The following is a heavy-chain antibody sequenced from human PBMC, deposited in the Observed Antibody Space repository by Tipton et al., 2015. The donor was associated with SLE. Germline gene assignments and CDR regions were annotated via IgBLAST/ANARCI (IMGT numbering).Heavy chain of an antibody. V-gene: IGHV4-59*01. Sequence: TLSLTCTVSGGSMNTYYWSWIRQPPGKGLEWIGYIYYSGTTNYNSSLKSRVTISVDTSKNQFSLKLNSVTAADTAVYYCARGGDGYINSWFLFDSWGQGRLVTVSS. CDR1: GGSMNTYY. D-gene: IGHD6-13*01. J-gene: IGHJ4*02. CDR2: IYYSGTT. CDR3: ARGGDGYINSWFLFDS.